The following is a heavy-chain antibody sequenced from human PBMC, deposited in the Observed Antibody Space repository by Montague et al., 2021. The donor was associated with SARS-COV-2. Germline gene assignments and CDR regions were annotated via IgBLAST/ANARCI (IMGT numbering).Heavy chain of an antibody. J-gene: IGHJ6*03. V-gene: IGHV4-59*01. CDR2: IYYSGST. CDR1: GGSISSYY. Sequence: SETLSLTCTVSGGSISSYYWSWIRQPPGKGLEWIGYIYYSGSTNYNPSLKSRVTISVDTSKNQFSLKLSSVTAADTAVYYCAGTYYDFWSGFTHTYYMDVWGKGTTVTVSS. D-gene: IGHD3-3*01. CDR3: AGTYYDFWSGFTHTYYMDV.